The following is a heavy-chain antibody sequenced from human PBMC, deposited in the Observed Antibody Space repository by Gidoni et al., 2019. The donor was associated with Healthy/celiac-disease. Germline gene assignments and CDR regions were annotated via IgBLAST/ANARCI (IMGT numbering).Heavy chain of an antibody. CDR3: ARERLRLGELSSPSYYYYYGMDV. V-gene: IGHV1-69*01. CDR2: IIPICGTA. D-gene: IGHD3-16*02. J-gene: IGHJ6*02. Sequence: QVQLVQSGAEVKKPGSSVKVSCKASGGTFSSYAISWVRQAPGQGLEWLGGIIPICGTANYAQKFQGRITITADESTSTAYMELSSLRSEDTAVYYCARERLRLGELSSPSYYYYYGMDVWGQGTTVTVSS. CDR1: GGTFSSYA.